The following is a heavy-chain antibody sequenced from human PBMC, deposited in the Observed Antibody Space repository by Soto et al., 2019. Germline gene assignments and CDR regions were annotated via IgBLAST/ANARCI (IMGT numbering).Heavy chain of an antibody. CDR1: GFTFSSYA. V-gene: IGHV3-30-3*01. D-gene: IGHD4-4*01. Sequence: QVQVVESGGGVVQPGRSLRHSCAASGFTFSSYAMHWLRQAPGKGLEWVAVISYDGSNKYYADSVKGRFTISRDNSKNTLYLQMNSLRAEDTAVYYCAREAPDYKFSPGMDVWGQGTTVTVSS. J-gene: IGHJ6*02. CDR2: ISYDGSNK. CDR3: AREAPDYKFSPGMDV.